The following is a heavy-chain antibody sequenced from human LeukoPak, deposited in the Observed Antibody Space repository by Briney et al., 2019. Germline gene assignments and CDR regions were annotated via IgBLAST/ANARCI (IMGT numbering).Heavy chain of an antibody. V-gene: IGHV1-8*01. CDR1: GYTFTSYD. J-gene: IGHJ4*02. CDR3: ARHRDGSIY. CDR2: VNPNSGNT. Sequence: VASVKVSCKASGYTFTSYDINWVRQATGQGLEWMGWVNPNSGNTGYAQEFQGGVTMTRNTSISTAYMELSSLRSEDTAVYYCARHRDGSIYWGQGTLVTVSS. D-gene: IGHD5-24*01.